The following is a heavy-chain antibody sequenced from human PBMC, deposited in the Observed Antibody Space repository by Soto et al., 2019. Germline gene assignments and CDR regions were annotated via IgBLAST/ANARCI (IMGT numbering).Heavy chain of an antibody. CDR3: ATCGNWNYESDY. V-gene: IGHV1-18*01. CDR1: GYTFSSSG. Sequence: ASVKVSCKASGYTFSSSGFTWVRQAPGQGLEWMGWISANSGNTNYAQKLQGRVTMTTDTSTSTAYMELRGLRSDDTAVYYCATCGNWNYESDYWGQGTLVTVSS. CDR2: ISANSGNT. D-gene: IGHD1-7*01. J-gene: IGHJ4*02.